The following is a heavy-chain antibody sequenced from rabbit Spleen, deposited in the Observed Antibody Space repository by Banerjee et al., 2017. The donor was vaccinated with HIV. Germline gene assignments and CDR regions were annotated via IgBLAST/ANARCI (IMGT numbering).Heavy chain of an antibody. Sequence: QSLEESGGDLVKPGASLTLTCKASGFDFTSTYYMCWVRQAPGKGLEWIACIDAGSSGFTYFASWAKGRFTLSKTSSTTVTLQMTSLTAADTATYFCARDLAGVIGWNFGWWGPGTLVTVS. D-gene: IGHD4-1*01. V-gene: IGHV1S40*01. CDR2: IDAGSSGFT. J-gene: IGHJ4*01. CDR3: ARDLAGVIGWNFGW. CDR1: GFDFTSTYY.